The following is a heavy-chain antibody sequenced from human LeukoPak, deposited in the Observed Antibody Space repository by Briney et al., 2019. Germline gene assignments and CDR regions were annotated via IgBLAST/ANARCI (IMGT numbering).Heavy chain of an antibody. CDR2: ISYDGSNK. CDR1: GFTFSSYA. J-gene: IGHJ2*01. V-gene: IGHV3-30*04. CDR3: AKCGGDCYYNWYFDL. D-gene: IGHD2-21*02. Sequence: QTGGSLRLSCAASGFTFSSYAMHWVRQAPGKGLEWVAVISYDGSNKYYADSVKGRFTISRDNSKNTLYLQMNSLRAEDTAVYYCAKCGGDCYYNWYFDLWGRGTLVNVSS.